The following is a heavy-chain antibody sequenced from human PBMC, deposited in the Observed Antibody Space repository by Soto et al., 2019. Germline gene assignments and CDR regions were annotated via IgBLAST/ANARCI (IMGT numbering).Heavy chain of an antibody. Sequence: SETLSLTCTVSGGSISSSSYYWGWIRQPPGKGLEWIGSIYYSGSTYYNPSLKSRVTISVDTSKNQFSLKLSSVTAADTAVYYCARQLDGATIDRWYYFDYWGQGTLVTVSS. CDR2: IYYSGST. D-gene: IGHD5-12*01. CDR1: GGSISSSSYY. V-gene: IGHV4-39*01. CDR3: ARQLDGATIDRWYYFDY. J-gene: IGHJ4*02.